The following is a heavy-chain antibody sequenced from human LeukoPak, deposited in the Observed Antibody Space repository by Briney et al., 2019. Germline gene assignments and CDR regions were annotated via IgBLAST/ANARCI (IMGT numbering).Heavy chain of an antibody. J-gene: IGHJ5*02. CDR3: ARRGQQLGWFDP. D-gene: IGHD6-13*01. CDR2: IYYSGST. V-gene: IGHV4-39*01. CDR1: GGSISSSSYY. Sequence: KPSETLSLTCTVSGGSISSSSYYWGWIRQPPGKGLEWIGSIYYSGSTYYNPSLKSQVTISVDTSKNQFSLKLSSVTAADTAVYYCARRGQQLGWFDPWGQGTLVTVSS.